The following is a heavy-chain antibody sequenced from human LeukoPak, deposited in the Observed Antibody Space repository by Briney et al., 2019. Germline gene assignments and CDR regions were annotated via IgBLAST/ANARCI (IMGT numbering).Heavy chain of an antibody. D-gene: IGHD4-11*01. CDR2: IYSSGTT. CDR1: GGSINNYY. Sequence: SEPLSLTCTVSGGSINNYYWTWIRQPRGKGLEWIGYIYSSGTTSYNPSLKSRVTISVDTSRNQFSLRLSSETAADTAVYYCARDASKYGSYYFAMDVWGQGTTVTVSS. J-gene: IGHJ6*02. CDR3: ARDASKYGSYYFAMDV. V-gene: IGHV4-59*01.